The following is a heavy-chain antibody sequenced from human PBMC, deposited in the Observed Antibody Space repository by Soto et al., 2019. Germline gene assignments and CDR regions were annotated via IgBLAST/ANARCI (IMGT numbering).Heavy chain of an antibody. V-gene: IGHV3-15*05. Sequence: EVQLVESGGGLVNPGGSTIISCAASGFNFSNAWMSWVRQVPGKGLEWVGRIKSKTDGGTADFAAPVRGRFILSRDDSKNSLYLQMNSLKTEYSDVYYCTTRPLDFWGQGTLVTVSS. CDR3: TTRPLDF. CDR1: GFNFSNAW. CDR2: IKSKTDGGTA. J-gene: IGHJ4*02.